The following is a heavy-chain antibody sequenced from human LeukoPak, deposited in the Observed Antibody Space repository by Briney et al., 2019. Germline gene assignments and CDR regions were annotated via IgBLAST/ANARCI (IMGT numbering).Heavy chain of an antibody. D-gene: IGHD3-22*01. CDR1: GGSITTGGYY. Sequence: SQTLSLTCTVSGGSITTGGYYWSWIRQHPGKGLEWIGYIYYSGSTYYNPSLKSRVTISVDAPTNQFSLKLNSVTAADTAVYYCARWPNGSGYYEHFDYWGQGILVTV. J-gene: IGHJ4*02. CDR2: IYYSGST. V-gene: IGHV4-31*03. CDR3: ARWPNGSGYYEHFDY.